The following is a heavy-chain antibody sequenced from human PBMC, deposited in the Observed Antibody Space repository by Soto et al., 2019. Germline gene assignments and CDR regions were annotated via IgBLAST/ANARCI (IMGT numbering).Heavy chain of an antibody. CDR3: AAYGDYEFYFGY. CDR2: IYWDDDK. V-gene: IGHV2-5*02. J-gene: IGHJ4*02. Sequence: QITLKESGPTLVKPTQTLTLTCTFSGFSLSTSGVGVGWIRQPPGKALEWLALIYWDDDKRYSPSLKSRLTITKDTSKNQVVLTMTNMDPVDTATYYCAAYGDYEFYFGYWGQGTLVTVSS. D-gene: IGHD4-17*01. CDR1: GFSLSTSGVG.